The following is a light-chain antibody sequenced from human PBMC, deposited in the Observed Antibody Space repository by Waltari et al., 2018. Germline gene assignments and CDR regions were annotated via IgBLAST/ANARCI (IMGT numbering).Light chain of an antibody. J-gene: IGKJ3*01. CDR2: GAS. CDR3: HQYGNSPRT. CDR1: QCVKANY. Sequence: IELTQSLGTLSLSRGEGDPLYCRPSQCVKANYLAWYQQKPDQPPKLLIYGASTRDTGIPDRFSGSGSGTDFTLTITSLQPEDFAVYYCHQYGNSPRTFGPGTKLDIK. V-gene: IGKV3-20*01.